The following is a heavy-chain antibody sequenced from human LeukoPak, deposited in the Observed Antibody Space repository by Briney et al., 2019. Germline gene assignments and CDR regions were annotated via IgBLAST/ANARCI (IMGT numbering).Heavy chain of an antibody. Sequence: PSETLSLTCTVAGVSISSYYSSWVRHPPGKGLEWVGYNEYIGSTNYNPSLKSRVTISVDTSKNQFSLKLSSVTAADTAVYFCARDSVNCSTTSCSDYLDYWGQGTLVTVSS. J-gene: IGHJ4*02. CDR2: NEYIGST. CDR3: ARDSVNCSTTSCSDYLDY. CDR1: GVSISSYY. V-gene: IGHV4-59*01. D-gene: IGHD2-2*01.